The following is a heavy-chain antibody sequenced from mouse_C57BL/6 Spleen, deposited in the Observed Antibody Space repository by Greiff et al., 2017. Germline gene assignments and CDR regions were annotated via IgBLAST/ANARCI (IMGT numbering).Heavy chain of an antibody. CDR3: VPYGDYAWFAY. Sequence: QVHVMQSGAELVRPGASVTLSCKASGYTFTDYEMHWVKQTPVHGLEWIGAIDPETGGTAYTQKFKGKAILTADKSSSTAYLELRSLTSEDSAVYYCVPYGDYAWFAYWGQGTLVTVSA. CDR2: IDPETGGT. CDR1: GYTFTDYE. V-gene: IGHV1-15*01. D-gene: IGHD2-4*01. J-gene: IGHJ3*01.